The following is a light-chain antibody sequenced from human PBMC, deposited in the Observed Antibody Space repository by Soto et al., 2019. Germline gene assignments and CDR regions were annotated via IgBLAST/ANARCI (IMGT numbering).Light chain of an antibody. V-gene: IGLV2-11*01. Sequence: QSALTQPRSVSGSPGQSVTISCTGASSDVGAYNYVSWYQQHPGKAPKLMIYDVSKRPSGVPDRFSGSKSGNTASLTISGLQAEDEADYYCCSYAGSYTWLFGGGTQLTVL. CDR2: DVS. J-gene: IGLJ2*01. CDR3: CSYAGSYTWL. CDR1: SSDVGAYNY.